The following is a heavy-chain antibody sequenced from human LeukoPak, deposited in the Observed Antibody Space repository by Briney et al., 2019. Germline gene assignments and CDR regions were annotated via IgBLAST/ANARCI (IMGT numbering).Heavy chain of an antibody. CDR1: GYTFTGYY. CDR3: ARDPGPLRLGELSLIDY. CDR2: INPNSGGT. D-gene: IGHD3-16*02. J-gene: IGHJ4*02. Sequence: ASVKVSCKASGYTFTGYYMHWVRQAPGQGLEWMGWINPNSGGTNYAQKFQGRVTMTRDTSISTAYMELSRLRSDDTAVYYCARDPGPLRLGELSLIDYWSQGTLVTVPS. V-gene: IGHV1-2*02.